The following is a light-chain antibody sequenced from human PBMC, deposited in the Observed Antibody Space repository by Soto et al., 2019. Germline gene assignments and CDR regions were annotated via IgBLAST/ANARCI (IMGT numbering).Light chain of an antibody. CDR1: QSVSSN. J-gene: IGKJ1*01. Sequence: EIVMTPSPVTLSVSPGERATLSCRASQSVSSNLAWYQQKPGQAPRLLIYGASTRATGIPARFSGSGSGTEFTLTISSLQSEDFAVYYCQQYNNWPPWTCGQGTKVDIK. CDR2: GAS. V-gene: IGKV3-15*01. CDR3: QQYNNWPPWT.